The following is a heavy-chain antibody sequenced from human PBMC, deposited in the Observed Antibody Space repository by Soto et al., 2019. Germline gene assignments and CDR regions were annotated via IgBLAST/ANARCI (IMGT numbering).Heavy chain of an antibody. D-gene: IGHD3-22*01. CDR1: GDSFTSYW. J-gene: IGHJ4*02. Sequence: GEALKISCKGSGDSFTSYWIGSVRQMPGKGLEWMGIIYPGDSDTRYSPSFQGQVTISADKSINTAYLQWSSLKASDTAMYYCARRRYYYDSSGYEILDYWGQGTLVTVSS. CDR3: ARRRYYYDSSGYEILDY. V-gene: IGHV5-51*01. CDR2: IYPGDSDT.